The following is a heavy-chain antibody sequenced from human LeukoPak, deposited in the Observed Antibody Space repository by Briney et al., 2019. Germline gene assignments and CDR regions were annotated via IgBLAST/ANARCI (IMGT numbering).Heavy chain of an antibody. V-gene: IGHV1-2*04. CDR2: INPNSGGS. Sequence: ASVKVSCKASGYTFTGYYMHWVRQAPGQGLEWMGWINPNSGGSNYAQKFQGWVTMTRDTSISTAYMELSRLRSDDTAVYCCARDLPRRIAVAGYLPGGMDVWGQGTTVTVSS. D-gene: IGHD6-19*01. J-gene: IGHJ6*02. CDR3: ARDLPRRIAVAGYLPGGMDV. CDR1: GYTFTGYY.